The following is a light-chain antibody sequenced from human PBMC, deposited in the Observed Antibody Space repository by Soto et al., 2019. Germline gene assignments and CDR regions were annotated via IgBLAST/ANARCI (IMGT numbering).Light chain of an antibody. Sequence: QSVLTQPPSASGTPGQRVTISCSGSSSNVGSNTVNWYQQLPGTAPKLLIYSNNQPPSGVPDRFSGSKSGTSASLTISGLQSEDAADYYCAAWDDSLNGVVFGGGTKLTVL. CDR3: AAWDDSLNGVV. CDR1: SSNVGSNT. CDR2: SNN. V-gene: IGLV1-44*01. J-gene: IGLJ2*01.